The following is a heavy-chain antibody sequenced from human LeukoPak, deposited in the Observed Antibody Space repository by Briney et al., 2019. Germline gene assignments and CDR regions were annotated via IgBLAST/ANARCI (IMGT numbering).Heavy chain of an antibody. Sequence: RASVKVSCTASGYTFTDYFMHWVRQAPGQGPEWMGWINPNSGGTNYAQKFQGRVAMTRDTSISTAYMELSRLKSDDTAVYYCAIPHYYYYYMEVWGTGTTVTISS. CDR3: AIPHYYYYYMEV. V-gene: IGHV1-2*02. CDR2: INPNSGGT. CDR1: GYTFTDYF. J-gene: IGHJ6*03.